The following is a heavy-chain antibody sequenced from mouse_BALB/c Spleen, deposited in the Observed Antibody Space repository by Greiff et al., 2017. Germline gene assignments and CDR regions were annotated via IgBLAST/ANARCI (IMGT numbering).Heavy chain of an antibody. CDR2: ISSGGGST. CDR3: ARHNYYGSRHFDY. V-gene: IGHV5-12-1*01. D-gene: IGHD1-1*01. CDR1: GFAFSSYD. Sequence: EVKLMESGGGLVKLGGSLKLSCAASGFAFSSYDMSWVRQTPEKRLEWVAYISSGGGSTYYPDTVKGRFTISRDNAKNTLYLQMSSLKSEDTAMYYCARHNYYGSRHFDYWGQGTTLTVSS. J-gene: IGHJ2*01.